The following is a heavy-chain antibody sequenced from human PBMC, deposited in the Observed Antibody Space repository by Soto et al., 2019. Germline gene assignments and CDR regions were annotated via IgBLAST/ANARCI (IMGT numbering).Heavy chain of an antibody. CDR2: IYYSGNT. CDR1: GGSITTGGRY. D-gene: IGHD1-1*01. J-gene: IGHJ3*02. CDR3: ALALFFTGGDGFDI. V-gene: IGHV4-31*02. Sequence: QVRLQEWGPGLVKPSQTLSLKCSVSGGSITTGGRYWSWIRQLPGKGREWIGDIYYSGNTYYNASLKSRVTISVEAAKNQFSLNLSSVTAADTAVYYCALALFFTGGDGFDIWGQGRLVTVSS.